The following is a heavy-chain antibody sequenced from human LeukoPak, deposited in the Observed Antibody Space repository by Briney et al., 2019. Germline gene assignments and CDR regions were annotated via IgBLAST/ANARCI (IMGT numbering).Heavy chain of an antibody. CDR1: GGSISSSSYY. CDR2: IYDSGST. CDR3: ARGRRFRVLYDFWSGSQSYYFDY. Sequence: PSETLSLTCTVSGGSISSSSYYWGWIRQPPGKGLEWIGSIYDSGSTYYNPSLKSRVTISVDTSKNQFSLKLSSVTAADTAVYYCARGRRFRVLYDFWSGSQSYYFDYWGQGTLVTVSS. D-gene: IGHD3-3*01. V-gene: IGHV4-39*07. J-gene: IGHJ4*02.